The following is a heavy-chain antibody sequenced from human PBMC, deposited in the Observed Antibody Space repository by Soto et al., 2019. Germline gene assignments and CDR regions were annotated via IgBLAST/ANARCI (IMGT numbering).Heavy chain of an antibody. CDR3: ARHVYDYIWGSYHYYFDY. CDR2: IYYSGST. D-gene: IGHD3-16*02. CDR1: GGSISSSSYY. J-gene: IGHJ4*02. Sequence: QLQLQESGPGLVKPSETLSLTCTVSGGSISSSSYYWGWIRQPPGKGLEWIGSIYYSGSTYYNPPLKSRVTISVDTSKNQFSLKLSSVTAADTAVYYCARHVYDYIWGSYHYYFDYWGQGTLVTVSS. V-gene: IGHV4-39*01.